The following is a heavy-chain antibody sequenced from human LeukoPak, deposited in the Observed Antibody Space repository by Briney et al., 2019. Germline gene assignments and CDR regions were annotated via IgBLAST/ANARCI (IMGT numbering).Heavy chain of an antibody. J-gene: IGHJ4*02. CDR3: ARLGWDPGYSSS. D-gene: IGHD6-13*01. V-gene: IGHV1-69*05. CDR2: IIPIFGTA. Sequence: GASVKVSCKASGGTFSSYAISWVQQAPGQGLEWMGGIIPIFGTANYAQKFQGRVTITTDESTSTAYMELSSLRSEDTAVYYCARLGWDPGYSSSWGQGTLVTVSS. CDR1: GGTFSSYA.